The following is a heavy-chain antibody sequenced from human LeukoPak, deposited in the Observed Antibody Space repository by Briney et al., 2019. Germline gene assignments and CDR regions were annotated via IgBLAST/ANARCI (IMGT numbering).Heavy chain of an antibody. D-gene: IGHD5-24*01. CDR3: ARPGDGYKTFGFDM. J-gene: IGHJ3*02. CDR1: GGSISSGFYY. Sequence: SETLSLTCIVSGGSISSGFYYWGWIRQPPGKGLEWIGSIDCSGSTYYNPSLKSRVTVSGDTSRNHFSLELKSVTAAYKAVYYCARPGDGYKTFGFDMWGQGTMLTVSS. CDR2: IDCSGST. V-gene: IGHV4-39*02.